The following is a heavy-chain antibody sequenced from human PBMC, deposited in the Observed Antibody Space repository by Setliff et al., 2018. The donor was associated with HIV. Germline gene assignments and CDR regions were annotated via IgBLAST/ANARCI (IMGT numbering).Heavy chain of an antibody. V-gene: IGHV4-38-2*02. Sequence: SETLSLTCSVSGFSISSDYYWNWVRQPPGQGLEWIGSIYHSGKTYSNPSLKSRVTVSVDTSMNQFSLNLNSVTATDTAVYYCARGRAEYVAVAVMGSWFDPWGQGTLVTSPQ. CDR3: ARGRAEYVAVAVMGSWFDP. CDR1: GFSISSDYY. CDR2: IYHSGKT. J-gene: IGHJ5*02. D-gene: IGHD6-19*01.